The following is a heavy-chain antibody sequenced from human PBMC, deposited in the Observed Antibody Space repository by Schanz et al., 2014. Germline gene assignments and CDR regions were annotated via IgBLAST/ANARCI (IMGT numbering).Heavy chain of an antibody. V-gene: IGHV3-NL1*01. Sequence: QVQLVESGGGAVQPGGSLRLSCEASGFAFSTSSMNWVRQAPGKGLEWVSSISGDSDYIYYADSVKGRFTISRDNSKNTVYLQMDSLRPEDTAVYYCAKQFLSYYFYGMDVWGQGTTVSVSS. CDR1: GFAFSTSS. J-gene: IGHJ6*02. CDR2: ISGDSDYI. CDR3: AKQFLSYYFYGMDV.